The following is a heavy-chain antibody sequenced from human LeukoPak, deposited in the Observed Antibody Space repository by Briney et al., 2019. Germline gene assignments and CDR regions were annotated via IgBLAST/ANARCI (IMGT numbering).Heavy chain of an antibody. CDR1: GFTFRSYS. D-gene: IGHD5-12*01. Sequence: GGSLRLSCAASGFTFRSYSMAWVRLAPGKGLEWVSVIRGGADDTSYADSVKGRFTISRDNSKNTLFLQMDGLRVEDTAVYYCATSGFSGYDHPSWGQGTLVTVSS. CDR2: IRGGADDT. CDR3: ATSGFSGYDHPS. J-gene: IGHJ5*02. V-gene: IGHV3-23*01.